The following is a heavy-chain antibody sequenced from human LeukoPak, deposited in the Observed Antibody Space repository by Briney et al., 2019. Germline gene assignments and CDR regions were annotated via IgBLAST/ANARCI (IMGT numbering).Heavy chain of an antibody. CDR3: AKVEASSWYPGLDY. D-gene: IGHD6-13*01. Sequence: TGGSLRLSCAASGFTFSSYGMHWVRQAPGKGLELVAFIRYDGSNEDYADSVKGRFTISRDNAKNTLYLQMNSLRDEDTAMYYCAKVEASSWYPGLDYWGQGTLVIVSS. V-gene: IGHV3-30*02. CDR2: IRYDGSNE. CDR1: GFTFSSYG. J-gene: IGHJ4*02.